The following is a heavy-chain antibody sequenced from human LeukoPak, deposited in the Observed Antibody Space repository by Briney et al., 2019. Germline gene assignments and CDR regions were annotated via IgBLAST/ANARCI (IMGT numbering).Heavy chain of an antibody. D-gene: IGHD2-2*01. CDR1: GGSISSSSYY. CDR2: IYYSGST. J-gene: IGHJ6*03. V-gene: IGHV4-39*07. CDR3: ARGRYCSSTSCFVHYYYMDV. Sequence: KPSETLSLTCTVSGGSISSSSYYWGWIRQPPGKGLEWIGSIYYSGSTYYNPSLKSRVTISVDTSKNQFSLKLSSVTAADTAVYYCARGRYCSSTSCFVHYYYMDVWGKGTTVTVSS.